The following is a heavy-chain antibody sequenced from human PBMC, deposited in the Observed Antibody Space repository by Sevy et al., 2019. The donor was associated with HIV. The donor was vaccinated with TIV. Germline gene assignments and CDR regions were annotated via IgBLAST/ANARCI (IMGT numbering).Heavy chain of an antibody. V-gene: IGHV3-30*02. Sequence: GGSLRLSCAASGFTFSSYGMHWVRQAPGKGLEWVAFIRYDGSNKYYADSVKGRFTISRDNSKNTMYLQMNSLRAEDTAVYYCAKDLHMVATHAYWFDPWGQGTLVTVSS. CDR3: AKDLHMVATHAYWFDP. CDR1: GFTFSSYG. J-gene: IGHJ5*02. CDR2: IRYDGSNK. D-gene: IGHD5-12*01.